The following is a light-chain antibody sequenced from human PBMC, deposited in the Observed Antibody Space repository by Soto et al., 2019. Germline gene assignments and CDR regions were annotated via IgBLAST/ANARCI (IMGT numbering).Light chain of an antibody. J-gene: IGLJ2*01. CDR1: SGDVGTYNL. CDR2: EGS. CDR3: SSYAGAVA. Sequence: QSVLTQPASVSGSPGQSITISCTGTSGDVGTYNLVSWYQHHPGKAPKLMIYEGSNRPSGVSHRFSGSQSGNTASLTISGLQAEDEADYYCSSYAGAVAFGGGTQLTVL. V-gene: IGLV2-23*01.